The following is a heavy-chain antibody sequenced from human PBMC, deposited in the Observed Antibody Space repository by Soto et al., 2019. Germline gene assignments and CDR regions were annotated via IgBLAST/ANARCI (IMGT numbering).Heavy chain of an antibody. CDR2: IYYSGST. CDR3: ARNYYGSGSYHYMDV. V-gene: IGHV4-31*03. CDR1: GGSIRSGGYY. J-gene: IGHJ6*03. D-gene: IGHD3-10*01. Sequence: SETLSLTCPFSGGSIRSGGYYWSWIRQHPGKGLEWIGYIYYSGSTYYNPSLKSRVTISVDTSKNQFSLKLSSVTAADTAVYYCARNYYGSGSYHYMDVWGKGTTVTVSS.